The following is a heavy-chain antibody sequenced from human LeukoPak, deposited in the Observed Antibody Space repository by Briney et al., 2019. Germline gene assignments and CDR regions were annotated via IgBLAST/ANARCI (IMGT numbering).Heavy chain of an antibody. D-gene: IGHD3-3*01. V-gene: IGHV4-34*01. CDR2: VNHSGST. J-gene: IGHJ4*02. CDR3: ARGKGPLYYDFWSGSQGLDY. CDR1: GGSFSGYY. Sequence: SETLSLTCAVYGGSFSGYYWSWIRQRPGKGLEWIGEVNHSGSTNYNPSLKSRVTISVDTSKNQFSLKLSSVTAADTAVYYCARGKGPLYYDFWSGSQGLDYWGQGTLVTVSS.